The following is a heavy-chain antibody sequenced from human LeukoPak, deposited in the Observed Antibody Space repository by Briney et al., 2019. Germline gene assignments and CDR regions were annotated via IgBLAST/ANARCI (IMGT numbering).Heavy chain of an antibody. CDR1: GVDFTGNV. D-gene: IGHD2/OR15-2a*01. Sequence: GGSLRHSPAQPGVDFTGNVMSSVCQAPGKGLEWVSGIGSDGSTHYAESVKGRFAISRDNSKSTLYLQMNSLRAEDTALYYCGKDLHFYVAMDVWGQGTTVTVSS. V-gene: IGHV3-23*01. J-gene: IGHJ6*02. CDR2: IGSDGST. CDR3: GKDLHFYVAMDV.